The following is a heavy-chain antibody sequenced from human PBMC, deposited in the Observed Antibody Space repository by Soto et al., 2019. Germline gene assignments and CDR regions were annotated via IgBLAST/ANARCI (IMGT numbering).Heavy chain of an antibody. CDR2: IYFSGNT. CDR3: AREFYYDNGGYYYVHAFDI. J-gene: IGHJ3*02. Sequence: QVQLQESGPGLVKPSETLSLTCTVSGGSVSSVNYYWSWIRQPPGKGLEWIGHIYFSGNTNFNPSLKSRVAISIDTSKPQFSLDPSSVTGAGTAVYFCAREFYYDNGGYYYVHAFDIWGQGTMVTVSS. V-gene: IGHV4-61*01. D-gene: IGHD3-22*01. CDR1: GGSVSSVNYY.